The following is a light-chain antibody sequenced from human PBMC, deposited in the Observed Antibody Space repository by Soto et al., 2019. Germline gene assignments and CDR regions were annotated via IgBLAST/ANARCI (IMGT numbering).Light chain of an antibody. V-gene: IGKV3-20*01. CDR2: DAS. CDR1: QSVSGSY. Sequence: EIVLTQSPGTLSLSPGERATLSCRARQSVSGSYLAWYQQKPGQSPRLLIYDASSRATGIPDRFSGSGSGTDFTLTISRLEPGDFAVYFCQQYATRPWTFGQGTQVESK. CDR3: QQYATRPWT. J-gene: IGKJ1*01.